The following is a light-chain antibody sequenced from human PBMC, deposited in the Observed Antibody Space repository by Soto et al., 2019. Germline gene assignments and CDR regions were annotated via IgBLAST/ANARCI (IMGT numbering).Light chain of an antibody. CDR2: GAS. V-gene: IGKV3-20*01. Sequence: EIVLTQSPGTLSLSPGERATLSCRASQSVTSTYLAWYQQKPGQAPRLLIYGASSRATGIPDRFSGSGSGTDFTLTISRLEPDDFAVYYCNQYGSSSWTFGQGTKVEIK. CDR1: QSVTSTY. J-gene: IGKJ1*01. CDR3: NQYGSSSWT.